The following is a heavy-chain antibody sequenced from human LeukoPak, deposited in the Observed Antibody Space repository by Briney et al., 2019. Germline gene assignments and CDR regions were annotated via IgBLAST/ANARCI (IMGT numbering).Heavy chain of an antibody. J-gene: IGHJ4*02. D-gene: IGHD2-2*01. CDR2: INPNSGGT. V-gene: IGHV1-2*02. CDR1: GYTFTGYY. CDR3: ARAEKDIVVVPAARSFDY. Sequence: ASVKVSCKASGYTFTGYYMHWVRQAPGQGLEWMGWINPNSGGTKYAQKFQGRVTMTRDTSISTAYMELSRLRSDDTAVYYCARAEKDIVVVPAARSFDYWGQGTLVTVSS.